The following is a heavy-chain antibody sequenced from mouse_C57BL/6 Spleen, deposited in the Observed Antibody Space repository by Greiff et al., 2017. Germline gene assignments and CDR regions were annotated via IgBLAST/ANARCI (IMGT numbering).Heavy chain of an antibody. J-gene: IGHJ3*01. Sequence: VKLVESGPGLVQPSQSLSITCTVSGFSLTSYGVHWVRQSPGKGLEWLGVIWSGGSTDSNAAFISRLSISKDNSKSQVFFKMSSLQADDTAIYYCARRGYYDYDGGSWLAYWGQGTLVTVSA. CDR2: IWSGGST. CDR3: ARRGYYDYDGGSWLAY. V-gene: IGHV2-2*01. D-gene: IGHD2-4*01. CDR1: GFSLTSYG.